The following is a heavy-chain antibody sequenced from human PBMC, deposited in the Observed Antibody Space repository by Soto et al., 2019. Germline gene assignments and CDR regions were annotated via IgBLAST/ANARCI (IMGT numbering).Heavy chain of an antibody. D-gene: IGHD2-8*01. V-gene: IGHV1-3*01. CDR1: GYTFTSYA. J-gene: IGHJ6*01. Sequence: QVQLVQSGAEVKKPGASVKVSCKASGYTFTSYAMHWVRQAPGQRLEWMGWINAGNGNTKYSQKFQGRVTITRDTSASTAYMELSSLRSEDTAVYYCARDLPYCTNGVCYRYYYYYGMDVW. CDR3: ARDLPYCTNGVCYRYYYYYGMDV. CDR2: INAGNGNT.